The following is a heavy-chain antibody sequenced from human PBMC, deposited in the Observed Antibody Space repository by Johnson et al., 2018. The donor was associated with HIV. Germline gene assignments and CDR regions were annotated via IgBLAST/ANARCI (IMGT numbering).Heavy chain of an antibody. CDR2: IYSGGST. Sequence: VQLVESGGGVVQPGRSLRLYCAASGFSVSSNYMSWVRQAPGKGLEWVSVIYSGGSTYYADFVKGRFTISRDNSKNTLYLQMNSLRAEDTAVYYCASHYYDSSGYYFDDFDIWGQGTMVTVSS. CDR3: ASHYYDSSGYYFDDFDI. CDR1: GFSVSSNY. J-gene: IGHJ3*02. D-gene: IGHD3-22*01. V-gene: IGHV3-66*04.